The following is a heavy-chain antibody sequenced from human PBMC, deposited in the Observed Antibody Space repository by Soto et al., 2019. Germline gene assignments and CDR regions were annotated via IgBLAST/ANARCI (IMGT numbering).Heavy chain of an antibody. Sequence: SETLSLTCGVSGGSLGGATYSWNWIRQPPGKGLEWIGYIFPSGTTYYNPSLKSRVTISIDVSKNQFSLSLRSLTAADTAVYYCARSREFDYWSQGTLVTVSS. CDR2: IFPSGTT. CDR3: ARSREFDY. J-gene: IGHJ4*02. V-gene: IGHV4-30-2*01. CDR1: GGSLGGATYS.